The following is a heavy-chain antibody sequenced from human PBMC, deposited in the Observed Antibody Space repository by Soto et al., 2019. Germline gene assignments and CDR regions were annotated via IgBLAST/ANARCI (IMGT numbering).Heavy chain of an antibody. CDR3: AREGANHCSSTSCYPYWFDP. V-gene: IGHV1-69*13. J-gene: IGHJ5*02. CDR1: GGTFSSYA. Sequence: SVKVSCKASGGTFSSYAISWVRQAPGQGLEWMGGIIPIFGTANYAQKFQGRVTITAGESTSTAYMELSSLRSEDTAVYYCAREGANHCSSTSCYPYWFDPWGQGTLVTVSS. D-gene: IGHD2-2*01. CDR2: IIPIFGTA.